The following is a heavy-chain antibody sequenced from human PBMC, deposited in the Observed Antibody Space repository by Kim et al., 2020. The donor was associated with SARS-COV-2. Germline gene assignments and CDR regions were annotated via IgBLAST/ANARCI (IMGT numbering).Heavy chain of an antibody. D-gene: IGHD6-13*01. J-gene: IGHJ3*02. CDR3: AKDNGSSSWSREAFDI. CDR2: ISWNSGSI. CDR1: GFTFDDYA. Sequence: GGSLRLSCAASGFTFDDYAMHWVRPAPGKGLEWVSGISWNSGSIGYADSVKGRFTISRDNAKNSLYLQMNSLRAEDTALYYCAKDNGSSSWSREAFDIWGQGTMVTVSS. V-gene: IGHV3-9*01.